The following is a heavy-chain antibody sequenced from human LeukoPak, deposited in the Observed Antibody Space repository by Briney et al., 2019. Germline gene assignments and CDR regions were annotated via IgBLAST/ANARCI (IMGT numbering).Heavy chain of an antibody. CDR1: GGTFSSYA. CDR2: IIPIFGTA. CDR3: AREGELVGATPQDHWFDP. D-gene: IGHD1-26*01. Sequence: ASVKVSCKASGGTFSSYAINWVRQAPGQGLEWMGGIIPIFGTANYAQKFQGRVTITTDESTSTAYMELSSLRSEDTAVYYCAREGELVGATPQDHWFDPWGQGTLVTVSS. V-gene: IGHV1-69*05. J-gene: IGHJ5*02.